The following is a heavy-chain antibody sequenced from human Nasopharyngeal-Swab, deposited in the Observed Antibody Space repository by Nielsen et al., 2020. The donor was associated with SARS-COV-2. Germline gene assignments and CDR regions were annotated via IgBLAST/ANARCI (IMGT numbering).Heavy chain of an antibody. Sequence: GESLKISCVASGFSFGTYTMNWVRQAPGKGLEWLSSISSDSGAKYHADSVKGRFTISRDNAKNSLYLEMNSLRAEDTAVYYCLRGDRRDYWGPGTLVSVSS. CDR3: LRGDRRDY. CDR2: ISSDSGAK. CDR1: GFSFGTYT. D-gene: IGHD3-22*01. J-gene: IGHJ4*02. V-gene: IGHV3-21*01.